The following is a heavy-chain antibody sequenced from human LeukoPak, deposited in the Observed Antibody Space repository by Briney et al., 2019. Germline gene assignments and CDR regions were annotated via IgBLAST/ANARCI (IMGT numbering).Heavy chain of an antibody. V-gene: IGHV3-7*05. CDR1: GFTFSSHW. CDR3: ARDFI. D-gene: IGHD3-10*01. J-gene: IGHJ4*02. CDR2: IKQDGSEV. Sequence: GGSLRLSCVGSGFTFSSHWMSWVRQAPGKGLEWVANIKQDGSEVDYVDSVKGRSTISRDNAKNSLFLQINSLRAEDTAVYYCARDFIWGQGTLVTVSS.